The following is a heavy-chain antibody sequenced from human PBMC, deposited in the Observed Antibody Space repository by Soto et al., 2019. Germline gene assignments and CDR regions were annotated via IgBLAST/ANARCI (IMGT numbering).Heavy chain of an antibody. V-gene: IGHV3-23*01. CDR1: GFTFSSYA. CDR2: ISGSGGST. D-gene: IGHD3-16*01. J-gene: IGHJ6*02. CDR3: AKSWGKEYYYYGMDV. Sequence: GGSLRLSCAASGFTFSSYAMSWVRQAPGKGLEWVSAISGSGGSTYYADSVKGRFTISRDNSKNTLYLQMNSLRAEDTAVYYCAKSWGKEYYYYGMDVWGQGTTVTVSS.